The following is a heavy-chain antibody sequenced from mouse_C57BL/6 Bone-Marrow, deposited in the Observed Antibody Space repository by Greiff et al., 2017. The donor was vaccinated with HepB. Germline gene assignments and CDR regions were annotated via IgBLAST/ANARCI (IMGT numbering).Heavy chain of an antibody. CDR2: IRSKSNNYAT. V-gene: IGHV10-1*01. CDR3: VSFITTPWFAY. D-gene: IGHD1-1*01. CDR1: GFSFNTYA. J-gene: IGHJ3*01. Sequence: EVQVVESGGGLVQPKGSLKLSCAASGFSFNTYAMNWVRQAPGKGLEWVARIRSKSNNYATYYADSVKDRFTISRDDSESMLYLQMNNLKTEDTAMYYCVSFITTPWFAYWGQGTLVTVSA.